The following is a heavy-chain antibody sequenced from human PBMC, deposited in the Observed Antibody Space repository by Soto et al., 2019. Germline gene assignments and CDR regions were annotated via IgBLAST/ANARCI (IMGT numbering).Heavy chain of an antibody. D-gene: IGHD3-16*02. CDR2: INAGNGNT. J-gene: IGHJ4*02. Sequence: GASVKVSCKASGYTFTSYAMHWVRQAPGQRLEWMGWINAGNGNTKYSQKFQGRVTITRDTSASTAYMELSSLRSEDTAVYYCARGDYDYVWGSYRHPFDYWGQGTLVTVSS. V-gene: IGHV1-3*01. CDR3: ARGDYDYVWGSYRHPFDY. CDR1: GYTFTSYA.